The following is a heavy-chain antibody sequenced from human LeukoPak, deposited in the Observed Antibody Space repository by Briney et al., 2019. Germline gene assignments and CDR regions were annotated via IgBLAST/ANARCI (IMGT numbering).Heavy chain of an antibody. CDR3: AKAVWFGEFDYYFFGLDV. CDR1: GFTFSSYA. J-gene: IGHJ6*02. V-gene: IGHV3-23*01. CDR2: ISGSGGDT. D-gene: IGHD3-10*01. Sequence: GGSLRLSCAAFGFTFSSYAMGWVRQAPGKGLEWVSAISGSGGDTYYADSVKGRFTFSRDNSKNTLYLQMNRLRPEDTALYYCAKAVWFGEFDYYFFGLDVWGQGTTVTVSS.